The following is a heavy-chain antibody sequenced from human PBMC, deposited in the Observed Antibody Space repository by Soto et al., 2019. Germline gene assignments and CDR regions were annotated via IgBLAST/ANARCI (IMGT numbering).Heavy chain of an antibody. CDR1: GGTFSNHA. V-gene: IGHV1-69*13. CDR2: IIPIFTTT. D-gene: IGHD3-3*02. J-gene: IGHJ3*01. Sequence: GASVKVSCKAPGGTFSNHAIDWVRQAPGQGLEWMGRIIPIFTTTNYAQKFQGRVTMTADESTITAYLELSSLRHDDTAVYYCAREVLADCTFREDVFDFRAQGTFVLGSS. CDR3: AREVLADCTFREDVFDF.